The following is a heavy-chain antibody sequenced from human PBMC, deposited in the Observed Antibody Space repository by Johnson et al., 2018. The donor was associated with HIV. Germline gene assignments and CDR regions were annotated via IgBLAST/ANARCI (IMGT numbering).Heavy chain of an antibody. CDR2: IWYAGINQ. V-gene: IGHV3-33*06. D-gene: IGHD1-26*01. CDR3: AKGASGSQRRGAFHI. Sequence: QMLLVESGGGVVQPGRSLRLSCAASGFNFSDYGMYWVRQAPGKGLEWVACIWYAGINQYYAYSVKGPFIISRDNSKNTLSLQMNSLRAEDTAVYYCAKGASGSQRRGAFHIWGQGTMVTVSS. CDR1: GFNFSDYG. J-gene: IGHJ3*02.